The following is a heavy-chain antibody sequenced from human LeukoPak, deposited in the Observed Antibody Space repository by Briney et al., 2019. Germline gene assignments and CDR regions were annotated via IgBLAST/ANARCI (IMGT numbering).Heavy chain of an antibody. Sequence: LTLFYAASSDECSVEEVSRSRQSPGHGKEKVSAIGGRDGGTYYADSVKGRFTVSRDDPKNTLYLQMNTLRVEDTAVYHCAKWGDYDILTGYYDSDYWGHGTLVTVSS. CDR3: AKWGDYDILTGYYDSDY. CDR2: IGGRDGGT. J-gene: IGHJ4*01. V-gene: IGHV3-23*01. CDR1: SDECSVEE. D-gene: IGHD3-9*01.